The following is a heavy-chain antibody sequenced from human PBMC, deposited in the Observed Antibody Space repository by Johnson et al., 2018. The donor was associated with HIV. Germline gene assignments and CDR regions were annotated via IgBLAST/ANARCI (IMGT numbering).Heavy chain of an antibody. CDR3: ARFGYSGYEGDAFDI. J-gene: IGHJ3*02. CDR2: INWSGGGT. Sequence: LLVESGGGLVQPGRSLRLSCAASGFTFDDYAMHWVRQTPGKGLEWVSGINWSGGGTAYADSVKGRFTISRDNSKNTLYLQMNSLRAEDTAVYYCARFGYSGYEGDAFDIWGQGTMVTVSS. CDR1: GFTFDDYA. V-gene: IGHV3-9*01. D-gene: IGHD5-12*01.